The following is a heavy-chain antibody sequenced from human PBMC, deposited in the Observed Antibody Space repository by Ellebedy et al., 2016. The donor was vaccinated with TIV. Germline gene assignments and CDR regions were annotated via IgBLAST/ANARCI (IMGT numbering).Heavy chain of an antibody. V-gene: IGHV4-59*01. CDR1: SGSISSYY. CDR2: IYYSRST. D-gene: IGHD3-10*01. J-gene: IGHJ4*02. CDR3: ARAPTFGSGNYYFDF. Sequence: MPSETLSLTCTVSSGSISSYYWRWIRQPPGKGLEWIGCIYYSRSTNYNPSLKSRITISVDTSKNQFSLKLSSVTAADTAVYYCARAPTFGSGNYYFDFWGQGTLFTVSS.